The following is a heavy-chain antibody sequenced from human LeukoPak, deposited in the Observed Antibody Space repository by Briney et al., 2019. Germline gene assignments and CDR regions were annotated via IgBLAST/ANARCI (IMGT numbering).Heavy chain of an antibody. Sequence: GGSLRLSCAASGFTFSSYAMNWVRQAPGKGLAWVSGINNSGGSTYYADSVKGRFTISRDNSKNTLYLQMNSLRAEDTAVYYCAREYNWMDFDYWGQGTLVTVSS. CDR2: INNSGGST. CDR3: AREYNWMDFDY. D-gene: IGHD1-1*01. J-gene: IGHJ4*02. V-gene: IGHV3-23*01. CDR1: GFTFSSYA.